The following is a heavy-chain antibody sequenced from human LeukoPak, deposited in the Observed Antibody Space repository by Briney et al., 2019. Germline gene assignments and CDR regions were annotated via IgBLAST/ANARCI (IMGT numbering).Heavy chain of an antibody. V-gene: IGHV4-39*02. CDR3: VRVRGYWLVRGYLDY. CDR2: IYYSGAN. CDR1: GGSTSSSSYY. Sequence: SETLSLTCTVSGGSTSSSSYYWGWIRQSPGKGLEWIGSIYYSGANHYNPSLKSRVTMSVDTSKNRFSVKLTSVTATDTAVYYCVRVRGYWLVRGYLDYWGQGTQVTVSS. D-gene: IGHD6-19*01. J-gene: IGHJ4*02.